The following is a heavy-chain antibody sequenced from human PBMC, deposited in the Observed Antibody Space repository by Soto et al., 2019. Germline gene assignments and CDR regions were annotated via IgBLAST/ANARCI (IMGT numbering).Heavy chain of an antibody. CDR2: IDYSVST. CDR1: CGSISSYY. J-gene: IGHJ4*02. CDR3: ARGSRGNPDY. V-gene: IGHV4-59*01. Sequence: ETLSLTCTVSCGSISSYYWSCIRQPPGKGLEWVGDIDYSVSTNYNPSLNSRVTISVYTSKNQFSLKLSSVTAADTAVYYCARGSRGNPDYWGQGTLVTVSS. D-gene: IGHD3-10*01.